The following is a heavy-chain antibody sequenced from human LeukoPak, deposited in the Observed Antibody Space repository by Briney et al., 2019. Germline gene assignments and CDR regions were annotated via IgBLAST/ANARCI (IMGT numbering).Heavy chain of an antibody. CDR2: IWYDRSSQ. J-gene: IGHJ4*02. V-gene: IGHV3-33*01. CDR3: VRDRAAILDY. D-gene: IGHD2-21*01. Sequence: GGSLRLSCAVSGFTFSSYGMHWVRQAPGKGLEWVAVIWYDRSSQYYADSVKGRFTISRDTSKNTLYLQMNSLRAEDTAVYYCVRDRAAILDYWGQGTLVTVSS. CDR1: GFTFSSYG.